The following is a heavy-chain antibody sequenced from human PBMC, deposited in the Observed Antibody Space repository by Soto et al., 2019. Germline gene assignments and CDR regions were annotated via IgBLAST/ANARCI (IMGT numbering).Heavy chain of an antibody. CDR2: VDSSGATT. J-gene: IGHJ6*02. CDR3: ARFQGSRHHYGMDV. D-gene: IGHD3-10*01. Sequence: PGGSLRLSCAPSGFTFRNFAMSWVRQAPGKGLEWLSTVDSSGATTYSVDSVKGRFAISRDNAKNSLYLQMNSLRAEDTAVYYCARFQGSRHHYGMDVWGQGTTVTVSS. V-gene: IGHV3-23*05. CDR1: GFTFRNFA.